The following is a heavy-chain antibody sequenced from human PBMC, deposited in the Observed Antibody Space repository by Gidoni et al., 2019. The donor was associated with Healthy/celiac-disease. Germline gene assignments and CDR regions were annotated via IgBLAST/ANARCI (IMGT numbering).Heavy chain of an antibody. CDR3: ATPPREMSYDYVWGSYRPPYYFDY. Sequence: QVQLVQSGAEVKKPGASVKVSCKVSGYTLTELSMHWVRQAPGKGLEWMGGFDPEDGETIYAQKFQGRVTMTEDTSTDTAYMELSSLRSEDTAVYYCATPPREMSYDYVWGSYRPPYYFDYWGQGTLVTVSS. CDR2: FDPEDGET. J-gene: IGHJ4*02. V-gene: IGHV1-24*01. D-gene: IGHD3-16*02. CDR1: GYTLTELS.